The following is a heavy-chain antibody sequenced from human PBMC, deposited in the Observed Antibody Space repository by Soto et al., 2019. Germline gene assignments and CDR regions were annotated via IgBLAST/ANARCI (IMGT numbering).Heavy chain of an antibody. D-gene: IGHD1-1*01. J-gene: IGHJ4*02. V-gene: IGHV3-30*18. Sequence: GGSLRLSCAASGFTFSSYGMHWVRQAPGKGLEWVAVISYDGSNKYYADSVKGRFTISRDNSKNTLYLQMNSLRAEDTAVYYCAKDTAGLEIDYWGQGTLVTVSS. CDR3: AKDTAGLEIDY. CDR2: ISYDGSNK. CDR1: GFTFSSYG.